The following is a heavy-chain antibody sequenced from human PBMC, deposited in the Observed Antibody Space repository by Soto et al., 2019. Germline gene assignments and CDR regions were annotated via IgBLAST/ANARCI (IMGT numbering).Heavy chain of an antibody. CDR3: ARDNRGTHSINYYGMDV. CDR1: GFTFSSYG. V-gene: IGHV3-33*01. J-gene: IGHJ6*02. D-gene: IGHD1-1*01. Sequence: QVQLVESGGGVVQPGRSLRLSCAASGFTFSSYGMHWVRQAPGKGLEWVAVIWYDGSNKYYADSVKGRFTISRDNSKNTLDLQMNSLRAEDTAVYYCARDNRGTHSINYYGMDVWGQGTTVTVSS. CDR2: IWYDGSNK.